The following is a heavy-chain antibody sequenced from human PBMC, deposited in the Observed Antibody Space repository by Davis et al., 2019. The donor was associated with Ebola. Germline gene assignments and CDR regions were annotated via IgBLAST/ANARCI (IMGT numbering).Heavy chain of an antibody. CDR3: TTYCTNGVCYYYYGMDV. Sequence: PGGSLRLSCAASGFTFSNAWMNWVRQAPRKGLEWVGRIKSKTDGGTTDYAAPVKGRFTISRDDSKNTLYLQMNSLKTEDTAVYYCTTYCTNGVCYYYYGMDVWGQGTTVTVSS. CDR1: GFTFSNAW. CDR2: IKSKTDGGTT. D-gene: IGHD2-8*01. J-gene: IGHJ6*02. V-gene: IGHV3-15*07.